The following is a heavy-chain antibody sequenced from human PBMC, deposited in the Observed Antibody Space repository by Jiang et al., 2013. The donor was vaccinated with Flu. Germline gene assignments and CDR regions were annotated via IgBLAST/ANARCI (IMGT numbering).Heavy chain of an antibody. CDR2: ISPYNGNR. CDR1: GYTFTSYG. J-gene: IGHJ6*02. D-gene: IGHD6-19*01. V-gene: IGHV1-18*04. Sequence: SGAEVKKPGASVKVSCKASGYTFTSYGISWVRQAPGQGLEWMGWISPYNGNRNYAQNLQDRVMLTTDTSTSTAYMELRSLTSDDTAVYYCAKNGGWSFGGYYYRMDVWGQGTTVTVSS. CDR3: AKNGGWSFGGYYYRMDV.